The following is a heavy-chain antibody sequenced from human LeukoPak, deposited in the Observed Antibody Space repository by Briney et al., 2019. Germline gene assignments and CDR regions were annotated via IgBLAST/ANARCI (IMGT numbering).Heavy chain of an antibody. CDR3: ARDGSPGYSSGYSFDY. D-gene: IGHD6-19*01. V-gene: IGHV1-46*01. J-gene: IGHJ4*02. CDR1: GYTFTSYY. Sequence: ASVKVSCKASGYTFTSYYMHWVRQAPGQGLEWMGIINPSGGSTSYAQKFQGRVTMTRDTSTSTVYMELSSLRSEDTAVYYCARDGSPGYSSGYSFDYWGQGTLVTVSS. CDR2: INPSGGST.